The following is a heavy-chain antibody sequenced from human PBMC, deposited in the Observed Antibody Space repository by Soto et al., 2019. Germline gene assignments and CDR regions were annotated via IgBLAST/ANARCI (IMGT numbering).Heavy chain of an antibody. Sequence: GGSLRLSCASSGFTFSDYFMRWIRQAPWKGLVWVSRINSDGSIPSYADSVRGRFTSSRDNAKNTLYLQMNSLTAEDTAVYYCATESPDHTNYGFYLDYWGQGILVNVSS. J-gene: IGHJ4*02. CDR3: ATESPDHTNYGFYLDY. CDR1: GFTFSDYF. V-gene: IGHV3-74*01. D-gene: IGHD2-8*01. CDR2: INSDGSIP.